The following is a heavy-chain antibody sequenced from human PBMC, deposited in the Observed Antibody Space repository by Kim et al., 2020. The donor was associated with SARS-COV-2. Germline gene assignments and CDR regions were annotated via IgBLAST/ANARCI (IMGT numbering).Heavy chain of an antibody. CDR3: ARTYDFWSGPEGY. D-gene: IGHD3-3*01. V-gene: IGHV5-51*01. J-gene: IGHJ4*02. Sequence: YSPSFQGQVTISADKSISTAYLQWSSLKASDTAMYYCARTYDFWSGPEGYWGQGTLVTVSS.